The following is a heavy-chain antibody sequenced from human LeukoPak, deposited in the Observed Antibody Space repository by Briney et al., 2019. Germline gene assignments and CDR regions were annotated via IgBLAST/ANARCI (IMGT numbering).Heavy chain of an antibody. D-gene: IGHD2-21*01. V-gene: IGHV3-21*04. Sequence: GGSLRLSCAASGFTFSSYSMNWVRQAPGKGLEWVSSISSSSSYIYYADSVKGRFTISRDNTKNSLYLQMNSLRAEDAAVYFCAKAPVTSCRGAYCYPFDSWGQGTLVTVSS. J-gene: IGHJ4*02. CDR3: AKAPVTSCRGAYCYPFDS. CDR1: GFTFSSYS. CDR2: ISSSSSYI.